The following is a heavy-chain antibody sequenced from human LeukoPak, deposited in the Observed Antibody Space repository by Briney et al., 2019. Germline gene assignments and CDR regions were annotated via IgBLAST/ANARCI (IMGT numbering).Heavy chain of an antibody. Sequence: QAGGSLRLSCAVSGFTFSGFWMSWSRQAPRKGLEWVASINSDGSEGYYADVVKGRFTISRDNAKNSLYLQINSLRAEDTAVYYCARSSYSSSSSVWGQGTMVTVSS. J-gene: IGHJ3*01. CDR1: GFTFSGFW. CDR2: INSDGSEG. CDR3: ARSSYSSSSSV. V-gene: IGHV3-7*03. D-gene: IGHD6-6*01.